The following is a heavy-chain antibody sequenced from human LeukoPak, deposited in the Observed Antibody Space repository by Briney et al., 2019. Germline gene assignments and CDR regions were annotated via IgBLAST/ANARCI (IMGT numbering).Heavy chain of an antibody. CDR1: GGSFSGYY. CDR2: INYSGST. V-gene: IGHV4-34*01. D-gene: IGHD1-26*01. J-gene: IGHJ4*02. Sequence: ASETLSLTCAVYGGSFSGYYWSWIRQPPGKGLEWIGEINYSGSTNYNPSLKSRVTISVDTSKNQFSLKLSSVTAADTAVYYCARGSGSYYGGFDYWGQGTLVTVSS. CDR3: ARGSGSYYGGFDY.